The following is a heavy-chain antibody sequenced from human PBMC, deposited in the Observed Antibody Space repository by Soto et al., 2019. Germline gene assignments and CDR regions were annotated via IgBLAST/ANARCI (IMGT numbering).Heavy chain of an antibody. CDR2: ISSSSSYI. Sequence: GGSLRLSCAASGFTFSSYSMNWVRQAPGKGLEWVSSISSSSSYIYYADSVKGRFTISRDNAKNSLYLQMNSLRAEDTAVYYCARDGNFAIFGVVIIEKIFDYWGQGTLVTVSS. CDR3: ARDGNFAIFGVVIIEKIFDY. CDR1: GFTFSSYS. V-gene: IGHV3-21*01. D-gene: IGHD3-3*01. J-gene: IGHJ4*02.